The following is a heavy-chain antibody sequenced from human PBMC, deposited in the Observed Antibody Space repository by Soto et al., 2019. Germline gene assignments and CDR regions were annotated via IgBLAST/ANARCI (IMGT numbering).Heavy chain of an antibody. CDR2: TYYRSKWYN. Sequence: SPTLSLPCAISGDSVSINSATWNWIRQSPSRGLEWLGRTYYRSKWYNDYAVSVKSRITINPDTSKNQFSLQLNSVTPEDTAVYYCASSRVPDRPFEYWGHGTLVTVSS. CDR1: GDSVSINSAT. J-gene: IGHJ4*01. D-gene: IGHD6-6*01. CDR3: ASSRVPDRPFEY. V-gene: IGHV6-1*01.